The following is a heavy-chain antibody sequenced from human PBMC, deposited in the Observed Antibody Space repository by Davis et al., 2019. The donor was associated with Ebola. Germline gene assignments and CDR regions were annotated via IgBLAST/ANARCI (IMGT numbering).Heavy chain of an antibody. CDR3: EWLTTVDY. V-gene: IGHV3-23*01. CDR2: ISGSGGST. CDR1: GFTFRSYA. Sequence: GESLKISCAASGFTFRSYAMGWVRQAPGKGLEGVSAISGSGGSTYYADSVKGRFTISRDNSKNTLYLQMNSLRAEETAVYYCEWLTTVDYWGQGTLVTVSS. D-gene: IGHD4-17*01. J-gene: IGHJ4*02.